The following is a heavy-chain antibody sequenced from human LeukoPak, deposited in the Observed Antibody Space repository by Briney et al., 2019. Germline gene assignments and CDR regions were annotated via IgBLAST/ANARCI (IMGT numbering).Heavy chain of an antibody. V-gene: IGHV3-74*01. D-gene: IGHD3-3*01. J-gene: IGHJ4*02. CDR2: INSDGSST. Sequence: GGSLRLSCAASGFTFSSYWMHWVRQAPGKGLVWVSRINSDGSSTSYADSVKGRFTISRDNAKNTLYLQMNSLRAEDTAVYYCARDTIYYDFWSGYYYEGYYFDYWGQGTLVTASS. CDR1: GFTFSSYW. CDR3: ARDTIYYDFWSGYYYEGYYFDY.